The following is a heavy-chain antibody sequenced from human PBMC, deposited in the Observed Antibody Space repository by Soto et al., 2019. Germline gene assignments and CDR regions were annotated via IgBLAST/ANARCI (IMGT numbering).Heavy chain of an antibody. J-gene: IGHJ4*02. Sequence: GGSLRLSCAASGFTFSNYGMNWVRQAPGEGLEWLSGITASGGNTYYIDSVKGRFTISRDNSKNTLFLQMNSLRVEDTAVYYCAKPYNCDSGRCQGFDNWGQGTLVTVSS. CDR2: ITASGGNT. CDR1: GFTFSNYG. V-gene: IGHV3-23*01. CDR3: AKPYNCDSGRCQGFDN. D-gene: IGHD2-15*01.